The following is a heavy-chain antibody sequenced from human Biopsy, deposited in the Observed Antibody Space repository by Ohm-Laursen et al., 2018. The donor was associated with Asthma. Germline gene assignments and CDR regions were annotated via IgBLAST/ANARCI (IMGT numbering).Heavy chain of an antibody. CDR3: AKRRGYSGHDNDY. D-gene: IGHD5-12*01. Sequence: SLRLSCSASGFTFSTSWMTWVRQAPGKGLEWVAVISYDGNHKFYEDSVKGRFTISRDNSKNTLYLQMNGLRTEDTAVYYCAKRRGYSGHDNDYWGQGTLVIVSS. J-gene: IGHJ4*02. CDR1: GFTFSTSW. V-gene: IGHV3-30*18. CDR2: ISYDGNHK.